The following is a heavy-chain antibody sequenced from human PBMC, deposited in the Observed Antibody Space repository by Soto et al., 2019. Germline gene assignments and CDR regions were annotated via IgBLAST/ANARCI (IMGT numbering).Heavy chain of an antibody. CDR3: ARELVHGYLDL. CDR1: GFMFGAHW. V-gene: IGHV3-74*01. CDR2: INPDGTKT. D-gene: IGHD2-8*02. J-gene: IGHJ5*02. Sequence: EVQLVEAGGGLVRPGGSLKLSCAASGFMFGAHWMHWVRQGPDKGLVFVARINPDGTKTNYADFVEGRFTISRDNAKKTLYLEMNSLRGDDTAVYFCARELVHGYLDLWGQGDLVTVSS.